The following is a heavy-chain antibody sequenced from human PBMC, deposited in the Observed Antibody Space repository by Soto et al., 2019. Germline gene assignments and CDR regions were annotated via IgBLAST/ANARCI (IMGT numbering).Heavy chain of an antibody. J-gene: IGHJ6*02. D-gene: IGHD3-10*01. CDR1: GGSISSSSYY. V-gene: IGHV4-39*01. CDR3: ARTITMVRGVIINDYYYGMDV. CDR2: IYYSGST. Sequence: SXTLSRTCTSSGGSISSSSYYWGWIRQPPVKGLEWIGSIYYSGSTYYNPSLKSRVTISVDTSKNQFSLKLSSVTAADTAVYYCARTITMVRGVIINDYYYGMDVWGQGTTVTVSS.